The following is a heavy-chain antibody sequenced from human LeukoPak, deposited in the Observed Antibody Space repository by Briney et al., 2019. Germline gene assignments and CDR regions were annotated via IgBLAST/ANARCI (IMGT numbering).Heavy chain of an antibody. D-gene: IGHD3-9*01. Sequence: SETLSLTCTVSGYSISSGYYWGWIRQPPGKGLEWIGSIYHSGSTNYNPSLKSRVTISVDTSKNQFSLKLSSVTAADTAVYYCARATLIDPYYDILTGLVPWFDPWGQGTLVTVSS. CDR2: IYHSGST. V-gene: IGHV4-38-2*02. CDR1: GYSISSGYY. J-gene: IGHJ5*02. CDR3: ARATLIDPYYDILTGLVPWFDP.